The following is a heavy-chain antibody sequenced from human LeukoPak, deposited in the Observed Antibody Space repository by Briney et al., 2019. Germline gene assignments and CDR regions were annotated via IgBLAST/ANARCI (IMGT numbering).Heavy chain of an antibody. CDR1: GGSISSSSDY. V-gene: IGHV4-39*01. CDR2: IYYSGST. D-gene: IGHD6-13*01. CDR3: ARQTAACDY. J-gene: IGHJ4*02. Sequence: SETLSLTCTVSGGSISSSSDYAGWIRQPPGKGLEWIGSIYYSGSTYYNPSLKSRVTISVDTSKNQFSLKLSSVTAADTAVYYCARQTAACDYCGQGTLVTVSS.